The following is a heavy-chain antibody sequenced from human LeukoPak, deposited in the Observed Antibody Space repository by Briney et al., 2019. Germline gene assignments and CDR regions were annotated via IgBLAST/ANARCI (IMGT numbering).Heavy chain of an antibody. J-gene: IGHJ3*02. CDR3: ARPPGYSSGWYDAFDI. D-gene: IGHD6-19*01. Sequence: ASVKVSCKASGYTFTSYATHWVRQAPGQRLEWMGWINAGNGNTKYSQKFQGRVTITRDTSASTAYMELSSLRSEDTAVYYCARPPGYSSGWYDAFDIWGQGTMVTVSS. V-gene: IGHV1-3*01. CDR2: INAGNGNT. CDR1: GYTFTSYA.